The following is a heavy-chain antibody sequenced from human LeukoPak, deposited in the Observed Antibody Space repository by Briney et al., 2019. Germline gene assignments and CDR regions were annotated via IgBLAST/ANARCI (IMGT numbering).Heavy chain of an antibody. J-gene: IGHJ6*02. Sequence: ASVKVSCKASGGTFSSYAISWVRQAPGQGLEWMGWISAYNGNTNYAQKLQGRVTMTTDTSTSTAYMELRSLRSDDTAVYYCARYPVDTARNYYYHYGMDVWGQGTTVTVSS. D-gene: IGHD5-18*01. V-gene: IGHV1-18*01. CDR1: GGTFSSYA. CDR2: ISAYNGNT. CDR3: ARYPVDTARNYYYHYGMDV.